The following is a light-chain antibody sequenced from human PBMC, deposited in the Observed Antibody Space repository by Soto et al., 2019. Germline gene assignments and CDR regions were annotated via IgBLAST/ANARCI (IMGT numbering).Light chain of an antibody. CDR2: DVS. J-gene: IGLJ2*01. CDR1: SSDVGGYNY. CDR3: SSYTSSNTLL. V-gene: IGLV2-14*01. Sequence: QSALTQPASVSRSPGQSITISCTGTSSDVGGYNYVSWYQQHPGKAPKLMIYDVSSRPSGVSNRFSGSKSGNTASLTISGLQAEDEADYYCSSYTSSNTLLFGGGTKLTVL.